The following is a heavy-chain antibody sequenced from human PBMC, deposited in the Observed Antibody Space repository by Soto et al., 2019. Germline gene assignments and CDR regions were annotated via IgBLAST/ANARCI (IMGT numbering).Heavy chain of an antibody. CDR2: ISGSGDRT. V-gene: IGHV3-23*01. CDR1: GFTFSTDA. Sequence: EVQLLESGGTLVQPGGSLRLSCAASGFTFSTDALNWVRQAPGKGLEWVSGISGSGDRTYYADSVKGRFTISRDNSRDTLYLPMNSLRAEDSAVYYCAKSPRRGYEPPWDYWGQGTLVTVSS. D-gene: IGHD5-12*01. J-gene: IGHJ4*02. CDR3: AKSPRRGYEPPWDY.